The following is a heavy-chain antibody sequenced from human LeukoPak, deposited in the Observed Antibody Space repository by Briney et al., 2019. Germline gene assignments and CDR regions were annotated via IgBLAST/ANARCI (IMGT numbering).Heavy chain of an antibody. J-gene: IGHJ5*02. CDR3: ARALTTTYYILTGYNFWFDP. CDR1: GGSISSYY. Sequence: SETLSLTCTVSGGSISSYYWSWIRQPPGKGLEWIGSIYYSGSTYYNPSLKSRVTISVDTSKNQFSLKLSSVTAADTAVYYCARALTTTYYILTGYNFWFDPWGQGTLVTVSS. V-gene: IGHV4-39*07. CDR2: IYYSGST. D-gene: IGHD3-9*01.